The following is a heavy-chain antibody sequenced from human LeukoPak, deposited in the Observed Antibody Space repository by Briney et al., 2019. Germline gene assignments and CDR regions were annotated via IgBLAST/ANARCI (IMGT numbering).Heavy chain of an antibody. V-gene: IGHV3-74*01. J-gene: IGHJ4*02. CDR1: GFTFTSYW. CDR2: VNSDGSTT. D-gene: IGHD3-16*01. Sequence: GGFLRLSCAASGFTFTSYWMHWVRQAPGKGLVWVSSVNSDGSTTRYADSVKGRLTISRDNAKNTLYLQMNSLRAEDTAVYYCARAVSWGHNDYWGQGTLVTVSS. CDR3: ARAVSWGHNDY.